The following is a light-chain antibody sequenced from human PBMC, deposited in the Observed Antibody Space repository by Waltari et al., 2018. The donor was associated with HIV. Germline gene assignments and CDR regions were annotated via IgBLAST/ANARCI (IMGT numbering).Light chain of an antibody. CDR1: NIGSRS. J-gene: IGLJ2*01. V-gene: IGLV3-21*04. CDR3: QVCDGDSNHVV. CDR2: YDI. Sequence: SYMLTQPPSVSVPPGATARITCEGDNIGSRSVKWYQQKAGQAPVLGIYYDIDLPSVIPGRFAGSYSDNTAALTISRVEAGDEADYYCQVCDGDSNHVVFGGGTKLTVL.